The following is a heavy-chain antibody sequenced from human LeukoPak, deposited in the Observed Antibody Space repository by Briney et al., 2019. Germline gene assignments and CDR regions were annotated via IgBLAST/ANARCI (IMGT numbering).Heavy chain of an antibody. CDR2: ISSSGSTI. D-gene: IGHD3-10*02. CDR3: AELGITMIGGV. V-gene: IGHV3-48*03. CDR1: GFSFSSYG. J-gene: IGHJ6*04. Sequence: GGSLRLSCVVSGFSFSSYGVNWVRQAPGKGLEWVSYISSSGSTIYYADSVKGRFTISRDNAKNSLYLQMNSLRAEDTAVYYCAELGITMIGGVWGKGTTVTISS.